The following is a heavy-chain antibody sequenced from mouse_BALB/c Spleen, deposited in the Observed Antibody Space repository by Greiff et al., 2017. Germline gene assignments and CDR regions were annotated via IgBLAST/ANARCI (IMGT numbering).Heavy chain of an antibody. CDR1: GFTFSSYW. D-gene: IGHD2-4*01. Sequence: EVKVEESGGGLVQPGGSMKLSCVASGFTFSSYWMSWVRQSPEKGLEWVAEIRLKSDNYATHYAESVKGKFTISRDDSKSRLYLQMNSLRAEDTGIYYCTRASTMIFAYWGQGTLVTVSA. J-gene: IGHJ3*01. V-gene: IGHV6-6*02. CDR3: TRASTMIFAY. CDR2: IRLKSDNYAT.